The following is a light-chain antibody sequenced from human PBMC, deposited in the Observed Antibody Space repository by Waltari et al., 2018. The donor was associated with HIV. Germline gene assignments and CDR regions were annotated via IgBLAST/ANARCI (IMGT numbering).Light chain of an antibody. CDR1: QSVSSY. J-gene: IGKJ1*01. CDR2: YAS. V-gene: IGKV3-11*01. Sequence: EIVLTQSPATLSLSPGERATLSCRASQSVSSYLAWYQQKPGQAPRLLIYYASNRATGIPARFSGSGSGTDFTLTISSLEPEDFAVDYCQQRSNWSWTFGQGTKVEIK. CDR3: QQRSNWSWT.